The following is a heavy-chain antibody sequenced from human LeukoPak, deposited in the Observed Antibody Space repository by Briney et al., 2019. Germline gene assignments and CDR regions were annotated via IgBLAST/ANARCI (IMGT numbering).Heavy chain of an antibody. J-gene: IGHJ5*02. CDR2: IYYSGST. Sequence: SETLSLTXTVSGGSISSGSYYWGWIRQPPGKGLEWIGSIYYSGSTYYNPSLKSRVTISVDTSKNQFSLKLSSVTAADTAVYYCARLEWGYSGSYYDNWFDPWGQGTLVTVSS. CDR3: ARLEWGYSGSYYDNWFDP. D-gene: IGHD1-26*01. CDR1: GGSISSGSYY. V-gene: IGHV4-39*01.